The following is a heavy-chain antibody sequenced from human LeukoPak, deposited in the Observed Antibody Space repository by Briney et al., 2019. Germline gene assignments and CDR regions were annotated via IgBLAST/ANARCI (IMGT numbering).Heavy chain of an antibody. V-gene: IGHV3-53*01. CDR2: IYSGGST. Sequence: PGGSLRLSCAASGFTVSSNYMSWVRQAPGKGLEWVSVIYSGGSTYYADSVKGRFTISRNNSKNTLYLQMNSLRAEDTAVYYCARGYYDSSGDAFDIWGQGTMVTVSS. CDR3: ARGYYDSSGDAFDI. J-gene: IGHJ3*02. CDR1: GFTVSSNY. D-gene: IGHD3-22*01.